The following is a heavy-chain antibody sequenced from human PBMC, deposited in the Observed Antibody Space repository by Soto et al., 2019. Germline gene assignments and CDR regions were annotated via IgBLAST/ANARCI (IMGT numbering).Heavy chain of an antibody. CDR2: IKSKTDGGTT. V-gene: IGHV3-15*01. Sequence: EVQLVESGGGLVKPGGSLRLSCAASGFTVSNAWMSWVRQAPGKGLEWVGRIKSKTDGGTTEYDAPVKGRFTISRDDSKNTLYLQMNSLRTEETAVYYCTRYSYGASEYWGQGPLVTVSS. D-gene: IGHD5-18*01. CDR3: TRYSYGASEY. J-gene: IGHJ4*02. CDR1: GFTVSNAW.